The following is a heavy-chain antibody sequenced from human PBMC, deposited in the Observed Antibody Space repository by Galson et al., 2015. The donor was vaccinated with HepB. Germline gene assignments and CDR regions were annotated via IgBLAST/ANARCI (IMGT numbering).Heavy chain of an antibody. V-gene: IGHV3-23*01. D-gene: IGHD7-27*01. Sequence: SLRLSCAASGFTFSSYAVSWVRQAPGKGLDWVSAISGTGGRPYYADSVKGRFTISRDNSKNTLYLQMNSLRAEDTAVYFCAKGALTGSRFYYGLDVWGQGTTVTVSS. CDR3: AKGALTGSRFYYGLDV. CDR2: ISGTGGRP. J-gene: IGHJ6*02. CDR1: GFTFSSYA.